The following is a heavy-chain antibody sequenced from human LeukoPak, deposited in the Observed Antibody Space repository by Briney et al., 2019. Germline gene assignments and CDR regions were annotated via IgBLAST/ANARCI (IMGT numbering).Heavy chain of an antibody. CDR3: AREARIVVAGGNYFDW. J-gene: IGHJ4*02. D-gene: IGHD6-19*01. CDR1: GFTFSSYA. Sequence: QLGRGLRLSCAASGFTFSSYAMHWVRQAPGKGLEWVAVISYEGSNKYYADSVKGGFTLSRENSKKTLYIQMNTPRDQETAVYYFAREARIVVAGGNYFDWWGQRTLVTASS. CDR2: ISYEGSNK. V-gene: IGHV3-30-3*01.